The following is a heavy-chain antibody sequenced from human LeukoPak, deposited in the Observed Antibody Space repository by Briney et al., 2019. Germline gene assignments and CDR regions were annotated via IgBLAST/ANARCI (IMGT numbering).Heavy chain of an antibody. Sequence: ASVKVPCKASGYTFTGYYMHWVRQAPGQGLEWMGRINPNSGGTNYAQKFQGRVTMTRDTSISTAYMELSRLRSDDTAVYYCASDSHIVVVTAIHRYFQHRGQGTLVTVSS. CDR1: GYTFTGYY. CDR2: INPNSGGT. V-gene: IGHV1-2*06. CDR3: ASDSHIVVVTAIHRYFQH. D-gene: IGHD2-21*02. J-gene: IGHJ1*01.